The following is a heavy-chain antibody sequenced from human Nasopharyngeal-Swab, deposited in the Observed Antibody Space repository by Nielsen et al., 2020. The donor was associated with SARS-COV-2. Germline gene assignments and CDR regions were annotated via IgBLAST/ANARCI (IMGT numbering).Heavy chain of an antibody. CDR1: GFTFSNYR. CDR2: INGDGSSL. CDR3: ARGRGSSTSMIGY. D-gene: IGHD2/OR15-2a*01. Sequence: GESPKISCAASGFTFSNYRMHWVRQAPGKGLVLVSRINGDGSSLNYADFVKGRFTISTDNAKSTLYLEMNSLRAEDTAVYYCARGRGSSTSMIGYWGQGTLVTVSS. V-gene: IGHV3-74*01. J-gene: IGHJ4*02.